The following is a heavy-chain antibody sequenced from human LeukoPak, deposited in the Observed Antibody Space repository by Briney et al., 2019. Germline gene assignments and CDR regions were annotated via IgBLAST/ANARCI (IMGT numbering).Heavy chain of an antibody. CDR2: INPSGGST. D-gene: IGHD5-24*01. J-gene: IGHJ4*02. CDR1: GYTFTSYY. Sequence: ASVKVSCKASGYTFTSYYVHWVRQAPGQGLEWMGIINPSGGSTSYAQKFQGRVTMTRDTSTSTVYMELSSLRSEDTAVYYCARNGEMATIEVGISLSYFDYWGQGTLVTVSS. CDR3: ARNGEMATIEVGISLSYFDY. V-gene: IGHV1-46*01.